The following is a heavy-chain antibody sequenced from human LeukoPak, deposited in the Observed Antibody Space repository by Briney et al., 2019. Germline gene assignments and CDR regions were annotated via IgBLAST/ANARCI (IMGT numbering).Heavy chain of an antibody. CDR3: ASLAYYYDSSGYPDAFDI. J-gene: IGHJ3*02. CDR2: IIPILGIA. CDR1: VGTFSSYT. V-gene: IGHV1-69*02. D-gene: IGHD3-22*01. Sequence: GASVKVSCKASVGTFSSYTISWVRQAPGQGLEWMGRIIPILGIANYAQKFQGRVTITADKSTSTAYMELSSLRPEDTAVYYCASLAYYYDSSGYPDAFDIWGQGTMVTVSS.